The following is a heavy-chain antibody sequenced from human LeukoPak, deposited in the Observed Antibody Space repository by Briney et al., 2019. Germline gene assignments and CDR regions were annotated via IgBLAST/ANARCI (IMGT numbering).Heavy chain of an antibody. CDR3: ARPTVLRFLEWPSSMDV. V-gene: IGHV3-23*01. Sequence: GGSLRLSCAASGFTFSSYAMSWVRQAPGKGLEWVSAISGSGGSTYYADSVKGRFTISRDNSKNTLYLQMNSLRAEDTAVYYCARPTVLRFLEWPSSMDVWGKGTTVTVSS. J-gene: IGHJ6*03. CDR2: ISGSGGST. CDR1: GFTFSSYA. D-gene: IGHD3-3*01.